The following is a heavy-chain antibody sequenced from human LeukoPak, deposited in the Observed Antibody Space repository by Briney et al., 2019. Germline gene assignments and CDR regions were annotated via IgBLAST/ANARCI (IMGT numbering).Heavy chain of an antibody. CDR3: ARDNPTTVTTGY. CDR2: ISYDGSNK. CDR1: GFTFSSYG. Sequence: GGSLRLSCAASGFTFSSYGMHWVRQAPGKGLEWVAVISYDGSNKYYADSVKGRFTISRDNSKNSLYLQMNSLRAEDTAVYYCARDNPTTVTTGYWGQGTLVTVSS. D-gene: IGHD4-17*01. V-gene: IGHV3-30*03. J-gene: IGHJ4*02.